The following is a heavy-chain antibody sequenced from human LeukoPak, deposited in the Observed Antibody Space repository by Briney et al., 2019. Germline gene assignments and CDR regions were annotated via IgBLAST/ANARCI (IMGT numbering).Heavy chain of an antibody. CDR3: ARDRVNYYDGSGTFDV. D-gene: IGHD3-22*01. CDR1: GGTFNNYA. J-gene: IGHJ4*02. Sequence: GASVKVSCKSSGGTFNNYAINWVRQAPGQGLEWMGGIIPVFVTATYAQKFQGRVIITADESSSTVNMELRSLTYEDTATYFCARDRVNYYDGSGTFDVWGQGTLVSISS. CDR2: IIPVFVTA. V-gene: IGHV1-69*01.